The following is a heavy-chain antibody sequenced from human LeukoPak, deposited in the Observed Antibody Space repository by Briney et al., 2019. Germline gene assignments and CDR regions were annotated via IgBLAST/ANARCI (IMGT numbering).Heavy chain of an antibody. V-gene: IGHV3-30*04. CDR3: GRVGGLGAFDI. CDR1: GFTFSSYA. CDR2: ISYDGSNK. J-gene: IGHJ3*02. Sequence: GRSLRLSCAASGFTFSSYAMHWVRQAPGKGLEWVAVISYDGSNKYYADSVKGRFTISRDHSKNTLYLQMISLRAEDTAVYYCGRVGGLGAFDIWGQGTMVTVSS. D-gene: IGHD3-16*01.